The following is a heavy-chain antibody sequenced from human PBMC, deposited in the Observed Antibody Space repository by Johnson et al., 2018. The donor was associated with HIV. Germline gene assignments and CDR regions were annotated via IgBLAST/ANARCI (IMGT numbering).Heavy chain of an antibody. CDR2: IYSGGNT. CDR1: GFIVSTNY. V-gene: IGHV3-66*02. J-gene: IGHJ3*02. D-gene: IGHD2-8*01. Sequence: MLLVESGGDLVQPGGSLRLSCAASGFIVSTNYMNWVRQAPGKGLEWVSGIYSGGNTYYADSVKGRFTISRDKSKNMVYLQMNSLRAEDTAVYFCARGFCSNGVCSSLLGFDAFDIWGQGTMVTVSS. CDR3: ARGFCSNGVCSSLLGFDAFDI.